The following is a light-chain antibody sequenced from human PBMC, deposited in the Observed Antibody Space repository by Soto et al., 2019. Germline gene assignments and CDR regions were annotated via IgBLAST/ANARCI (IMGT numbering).Light chain of an antibody. CDR3: QQYESYPWT. Sequence: DIQMTQSPSTLSASVGDRVTITCRASQSIRSWLAWYQQKPGKAPKLLIYEASRLESGVPSRFSGSGSGAEFTLTISSLQPDDFATYFCQQYESYPWTFGLGTKVEI. V-gene: IGKV1-5*03. CDR2: EAS. CDR1: QSIRSW. J-gene: IGKJ1*01.